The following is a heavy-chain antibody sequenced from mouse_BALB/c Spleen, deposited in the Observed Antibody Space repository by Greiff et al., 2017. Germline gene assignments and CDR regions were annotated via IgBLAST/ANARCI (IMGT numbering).Heavy chain of an antibody. Sequence: EVKLQESGPGLVKPSQSLSLTCSVTGYSITSGYYWNWIRQFPGNKLEWMGYISYDGSNNYNPSLKNRISITRDTSKNQFFLKLNSVTTEDTATYYCATTGGYFDYWGQGTTLTVSS. CDR3: ATTGGYFDY. J-gene: IGHJ2*01. V-gene: IGHV3-6*02. CDR2: ISYDGSN. CDR1: GYSITSGYY.